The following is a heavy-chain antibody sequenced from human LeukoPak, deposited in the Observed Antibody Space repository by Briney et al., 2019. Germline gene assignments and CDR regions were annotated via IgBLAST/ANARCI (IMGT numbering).Heavy chain of an antibody. J-gene: IGHJ4*02. CDR2: ISYDGSNK. CDR1: GFTFSSYA. CDR3: ARDPPPTRDLQARYFDY. Sequence: GRSLRLSCAASGFTFSSYAMHWVRQAPGKGLEWVAVISYDGSNKYYADSVKGRFTISRDNSKNTLYLQMNGLRAEDTAVYYCARDPPPTRDLQARYFDYWGQGTLVTVSS. V-gene: IGHV3-30*04. D-gene: IGHD4-11*01.